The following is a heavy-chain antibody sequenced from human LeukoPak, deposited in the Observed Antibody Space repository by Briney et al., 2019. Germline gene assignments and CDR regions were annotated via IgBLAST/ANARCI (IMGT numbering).Heavy chain of an antibody. J-gene: IGHJ4*02. D-gene: IGHD5-18*01. CDR2: ISSSGTTM. Sequence: GGSLRLSCAASGFTFSDYYMSWIRQTPGKGLEWVSYISSSGTTMEYADSVKGRFTISRDNAKGSLYLQMNSLGAEDTAVYYCAKGHTYGMIWGQGTLVTVSS. CDR1: GFTFSDYY. CDR3: AKGHTYGMI. V-gene: IGHV3-11*01.